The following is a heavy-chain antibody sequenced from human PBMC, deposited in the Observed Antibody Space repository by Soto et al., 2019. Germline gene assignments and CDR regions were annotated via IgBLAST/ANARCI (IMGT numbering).Heavy chain of an antibody. CDR3: AKDNSHYYYYMDV. CDR1: GFTFSIYA. D-gene: IGHD4-4*01. CDR2: ISGSGGST. Sequence: PGGSLRLSCAASGFTFSIYAMSWVRQAPGKGLEWVSAISGSGGSTYYADSVKGRFTISRDNSKNTLYLQMNSLRAEDTAVYYCAKDNSHYYYYMDVWGKGTTVTVSS. J-gene: IGHJ6*03. V-gene: IGHV3-23*01.